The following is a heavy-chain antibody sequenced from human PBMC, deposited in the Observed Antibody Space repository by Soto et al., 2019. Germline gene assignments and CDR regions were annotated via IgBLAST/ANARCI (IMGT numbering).Heavy chain of an antibody. CDR1: GYSFTKYW. V-gene: IGHV5-10-1*01. J-gene: IGHJ6*02. Sequence: GESLKISCKGSGYSFTKYWISWVRQMPGKGLEWMGRIDPSDSYINYSPSFQGHVTISADKSINTAYLQWSSLRASDAAIYYCARHYICRGGDCYYYGMDVWGQGTTVTVSS. CDR3: ARHYICRGGDCYYYGMDV. D-gene: IGHD3-16*01. CDR2: IDPSDSYI.